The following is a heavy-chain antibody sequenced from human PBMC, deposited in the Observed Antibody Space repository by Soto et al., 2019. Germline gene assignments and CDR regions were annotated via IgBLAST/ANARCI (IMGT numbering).Heavy chain of an antibody. V-gene: IGHV1-3*01. J-gene: IGHJ4*02. D-gene: IGHD2-21*01. CDR3: AKDLGWIAALDF. Sequence: ASVKVSCKASGYTFSNYVLHCVRQAPGQSLEWMGWIHAGDGSTKYSQSFQGRIIITTDTSADTVYMELSSLTSEDTAVYYCAKDLGWIAALDFWGQGTLVTVSS. CDR1: GYTFSNYV. CDR2: IHAGDGST.